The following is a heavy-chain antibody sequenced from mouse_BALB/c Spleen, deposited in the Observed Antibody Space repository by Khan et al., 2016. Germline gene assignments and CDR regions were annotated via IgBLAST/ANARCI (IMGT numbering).Heavy chain of an antibody. Sequence: EVELVESGGGLVQPGGSRKLSCAASGFTFSSFGMHWVRQAPEKGLEWVAYISSGSSTIYYADTVKGRFTISSDNPKNTLFLQMTSLRSEDTAMYYCARYYRYDYAMDYWGQGTSVTVSS. D-gene: IGHD2-14*01. V-gene: IGHV5-17*02. J-gene: IGHJ4*01. CDR2: ISSGSSTI. CDR3: ARYYRYDYAMDY. CDR1: GFTFSSFG.